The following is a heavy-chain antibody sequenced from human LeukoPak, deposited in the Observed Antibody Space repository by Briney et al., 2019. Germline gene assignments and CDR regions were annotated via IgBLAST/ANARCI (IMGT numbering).Heavy chain of an antibody. CDR3: AAATNGYYFFDYYYGMDV. CDR2: ISAYNGNT. CDR1: GYTFTSYG. V-gene: IGHV1-18*01. J-gene: IGHJ6*02. Sequence: ASVKVSCKASGYTFTSYGISWVRQAPGQGLEWMGWISAYNGNTNYAQKLQGRVTMTTDTSTSTAYMELRSLRSDDTAVYYCAAATNGYYFFDYYYGMDVWGQGTTVTVSS. D-gene: IGHD3-3*01.